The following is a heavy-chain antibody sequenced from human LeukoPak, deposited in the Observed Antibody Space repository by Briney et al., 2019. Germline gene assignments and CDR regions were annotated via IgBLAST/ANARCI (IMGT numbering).Heavy chain of an antibody. CDR1: GGTFSSYA. CDR2: IIPILGIA. J-gene: IGHJ2*01. D-gene: IGHD5-18*01. V-gene: IGHV1-69*04. CDR3: ASRGYSYGLPTPQNWYFDL. Sequence: SVKVSCKASGGTFSSYAISWVRQAPGQGLGWMGRIIPILGIANYAQKFQGRVTITADKSTSTAYMELSSLRSEDTAVYYCASRGYSYGLPTPQNWYFDLWGRGTLVTVSS.